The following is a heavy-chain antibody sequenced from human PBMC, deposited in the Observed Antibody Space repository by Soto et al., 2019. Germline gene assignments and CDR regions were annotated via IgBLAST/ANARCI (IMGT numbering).Heavy chain of an antibody. CDR2: IIPIIGTA. CDR1: AGTFSSYA. V-gene: IGHV1-69*06. Sequence: SVKVSGNASAGTFSSYAISWVRQVPVQGLERMGGIIPIIGTANCAQKSQGRVTITADKSTSTVYMELSSLRSEDTAVYYCARRVVVPAAIEGAYYYYSIDVWGLWATVTVS. CDR3: ARRVVVPAAIEGAYYYYSIDV. D-gene: IGHD2-2*01. J-gene: IGHJ6*02.